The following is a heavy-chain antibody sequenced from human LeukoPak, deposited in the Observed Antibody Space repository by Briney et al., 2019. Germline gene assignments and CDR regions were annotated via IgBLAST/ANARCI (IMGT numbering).Heavy chain of an antibody. CDR3: AKDPYGSGSYFPYYFDY. CDR2: ISSSGSTI. V-gene: IGHV3-11*04. J-gene: IGHJ4*02. CDR1: GFTFSDYY. D-gene: IGHD3-10*01. Sequence: GGSLRLSCAASGFTFSDYYMSWIRQAPGKGLEWVSYISSSGSTIYYADSVKGRFTISRDNSKNTLYLQMDSLRAEDTAVYYCAKDPYGSGSYFPYYFDYWGQGTLVTVSS.